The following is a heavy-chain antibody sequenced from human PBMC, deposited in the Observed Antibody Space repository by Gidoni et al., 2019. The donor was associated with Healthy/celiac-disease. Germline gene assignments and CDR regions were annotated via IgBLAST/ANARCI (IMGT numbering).Heavy chain of an antibody. CDR2: ISYDGSNK. D-gene: IGHD5-18*01. V-gene: IGHV3-30-3*01. J-gene: IGHJ2*01. CDR1: GFTFSRYA. CDR3: ARDQREWVQLWLPIYDWYFDL. Sequence: QVPLVESGGGVVQPGRSLRLSCAASGFTFSRYAMPWVRQAPGKGLEWVAVISYDGSNKYYADSVKGRFTSSRDNSKNTLYLQMNSLRAEDTAVYYCARDQREWVQLWLPIYDWYFDLWGRGTLVTVSS.